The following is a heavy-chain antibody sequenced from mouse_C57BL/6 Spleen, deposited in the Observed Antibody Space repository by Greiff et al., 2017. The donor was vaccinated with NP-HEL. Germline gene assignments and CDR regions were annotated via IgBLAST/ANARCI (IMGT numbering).Heavy chain of an antibody. CDR1: GYTFTDYY. CDR3: ARGGYDYGDY. D-gene: IGHD2-4*01. V-gene: IGHV1-76*01. J-gene: IGHJ2*01. Sequence: SGAELVRPGASVKLSCKASGYTFTDYYINWVKQRPGQGLEWIARIYPGSGNTYYNEKFKGKATLTAEKSSSTAYMQLSSLTSEDSAVYFCARGGYDYGDYWGQGTTLTVSS. CDR2: IYPGSGNT.